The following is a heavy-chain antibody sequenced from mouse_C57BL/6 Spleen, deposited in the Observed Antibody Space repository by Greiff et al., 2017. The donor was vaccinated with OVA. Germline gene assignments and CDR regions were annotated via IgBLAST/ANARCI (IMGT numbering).Heavy chain of an antibody. J-gene: IGHJ4*01. CDR1: GFTFSDYY. D-gene: IGHD1-1*02. Sequence: DVMLVESGGGLVQPGGSLKLSCAASGFTFSDYYMYWVRQTPEKRLEWVAYISNGGGSTYYPDTVKGRFTISRDNAKNTLYLQMSRLKSEDTAMYYCARHAVANYYAMDYWGQGTSVTVSS. V-gene: IGHV5-12*01. CDR3: ARHAVANYYAMDY. CDR2: ISNGGGST.